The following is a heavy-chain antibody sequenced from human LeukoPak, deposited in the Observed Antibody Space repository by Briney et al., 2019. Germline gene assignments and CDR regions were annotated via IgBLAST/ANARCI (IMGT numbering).Heavy chain of an antibody. J-gene: IGHJ4*02. V-gene: IGHV1-3*01. CDR3: ARGQMITFGGVIVSGVDY. Sequence: ASVKVSCKASGYTFTSYAMNWVRQAPGQRLEWMGWINAGNGNTKYSQRFQGRVTITKDTSASTAYMELSSLRSEDTAVYYCARGQMITFGGVIVSGVDYWGQGTLVTVSS. CDR2: INAGNGNT. D-gene: IGHD3-16*02. CDR1: GYTFTSYA.